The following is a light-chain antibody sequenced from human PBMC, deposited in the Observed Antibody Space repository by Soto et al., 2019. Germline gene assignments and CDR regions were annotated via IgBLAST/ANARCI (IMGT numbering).Light chain of an antibody. V-gene: IGKV1-8*01. Sequence: AIRMTQSPSSFSASTGDRVTITCRASQGISSYLAWYQQKPGKAPKLLIYAASTLHSGVPSRFSGSGSGTDFTLTISCLQTEDFATYYCQQYYSYLLTFGGGTKVEIK. CDR3: QQYYSYLLT. CDR2: AAS. J-gene: IGKJ4*01. CDR1: QGISSY.